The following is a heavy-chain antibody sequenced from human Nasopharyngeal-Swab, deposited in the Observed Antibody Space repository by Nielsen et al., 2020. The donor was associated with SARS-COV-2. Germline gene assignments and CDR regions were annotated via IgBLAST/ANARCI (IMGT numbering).Heavy chain of an antibody. V-gene: IGHV3-11*06. J-gene: IGHJ6*02. Sequence: GGSLRLSCAASGFTFSYYYMSWIRQAPGKGLEWVSYISSSTSYTNYADSVKGRFTISRDNAKNSLYLQMNSLRAEDTAVYYCAREGNTSAGDYYYGMDVWGQGTTVTVSS. D-gene: IGHD2-2*01. CDR1: GFTFSYYY. CDR2: ISSSTSYT. CDR3: AREGNTSAGDYYYGMDV.